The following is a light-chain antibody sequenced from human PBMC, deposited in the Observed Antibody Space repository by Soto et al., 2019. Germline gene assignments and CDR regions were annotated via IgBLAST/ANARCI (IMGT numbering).Light chain of an antibody. CDR1: ASISTF. Sequence: DIRMTQSPSSLSASAGDRVTITCRASASISTFLNWYQQTPGKAPKLLIYGASSLQTGVPSRFSGSGSGTDFTLTISSLQPEDFTTYYCQQSYITPWTFGQGTKWIS. J-gene: IGKJ1*01. CDR3: QQSYITPWT. V-gene: IGKV1-39*01. CDR2: GAS.